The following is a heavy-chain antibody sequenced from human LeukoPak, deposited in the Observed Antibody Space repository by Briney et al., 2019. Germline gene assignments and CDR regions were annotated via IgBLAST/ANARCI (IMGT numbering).Heavy chain of an antibody. CDR1: GFTVSSNY. J-gene: IGHJ4*02. CDR2: IYSGGIT. V-gene: IGHV3-66*01. D-gene: IGHD3-9*01. Sequence: GGSLRLSCAASGFTVSSNYMSWVRQAPGKGLEWVSVIYSGGITYYADSVKGRFTISRDNSKNTLYLLMNSLRAEDTAVYYCAKFYDILTGYFDYWGQGTLVTVSS. CDR3: AKFYDILTGYFDY.